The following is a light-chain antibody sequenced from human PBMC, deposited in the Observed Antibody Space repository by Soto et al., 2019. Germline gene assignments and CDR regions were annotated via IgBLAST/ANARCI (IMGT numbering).Light chain of an antibody. CDR1: QSISSY. J-gene: IGKJ5*01. CDR2: DAS. CDR3: QQRSNWPPIT. Sequence: ETVLTQSPATLSLSPGERATLSCRASQSISSYLAWYQQKPGQAPRLLIYDASNRATGIPARFSGSVSGTDFTLTISSLEPEDFAVYYCQQRSNWPPITFGQGTRLEI. V-gene: IGKV3-11*01.